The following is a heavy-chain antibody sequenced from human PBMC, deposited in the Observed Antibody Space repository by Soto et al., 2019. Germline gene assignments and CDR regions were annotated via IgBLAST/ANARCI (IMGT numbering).Heavy chain of an antibody. CDR3: AGARATIAAAAIFDC. CDR2: VYRTGST. Sequence: QVQLQESGPGLVKPSGTLSLTCAVSGGSISTSNWWSWVRQPPGKGLEWIGEVYRTGSTNYNPSPESRLTISVDKSKNQFSLKLTSVTAADTAVYYCAGARATIAAAAIFDCWGQGTLVTVSS. V-gene: IGHV4-4*02. J-gene: IGHJ4*02. D-gene: IGHD6-13*01. CDR1: GGSISTSNW.